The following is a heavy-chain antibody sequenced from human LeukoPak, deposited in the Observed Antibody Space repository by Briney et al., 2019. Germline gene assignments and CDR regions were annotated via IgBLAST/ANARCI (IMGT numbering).Heavy chain of an antibody. V-gene: IGHV3-21*05. D-gene: IGHD2-2*01. CDR3: ARYGVSSSTSYIDF. Sequence: GGSLRLSCAPSGFTFSTYSLNWVRQAPGGGLKWVSCISSDSANIYYADTVKGRCTISTDNAKNSLYLQMNSLRAEETAVYYCARYGVSSSTSYIDFWGQGTLGTVSS. J-gene: IGHJ4*03. CDR1: GFTFSTYS. CDR2: ISSDSANI.